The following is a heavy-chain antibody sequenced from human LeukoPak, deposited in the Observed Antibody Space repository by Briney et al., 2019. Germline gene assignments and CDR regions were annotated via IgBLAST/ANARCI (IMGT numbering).Heavy chain of an antibody. J-gene: IGHJ4*02. CDR2: INSDGTST. CDR3: AKDAWGSSMAY. CDR1: GFTFSSYS. V-gene: IGHV3-74*01. D-gene: IGHD3-16*01. Sequence: QPGGSLRLSCAASGFTFSSYSMNWVRQAPGKGLVWVSRINSDGTSTSYADSVRGRFTISRDNAKNTLYLQLNSLRPEDTAVYYCAKDAWGSSMAYWGQGTLVTVSS.